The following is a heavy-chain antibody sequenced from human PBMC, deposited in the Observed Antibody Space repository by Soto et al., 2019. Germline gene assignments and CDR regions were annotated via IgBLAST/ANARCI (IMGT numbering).Heavy chain of an antibody. Sequence: QVQLVQSGAQVKKPGASVKVSCKASGYTCTSYGISWVRQAPGQGLEWLGWISAYNGNTNYAPKLQGRVTMTTDTSTSTAYMELRSLRAADTSLYYCARDVEWFGELAYFDYWGEGTLVTVSS. V-gene: IGHV1-18*01. J-gene: IGHJ4*02. CDR3: ARDVEWFGELAYFDY. D-gene: IGHD3-10*01. CDR2: ISAYNGNT. CDR1: GYTCTSYG.